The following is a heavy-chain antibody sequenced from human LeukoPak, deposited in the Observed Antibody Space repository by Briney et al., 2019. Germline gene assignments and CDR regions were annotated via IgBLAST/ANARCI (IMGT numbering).Heavy chain of an antibody. D-gene: IGHD6-19*01. CDR3: ARGLRSVAGTSFDY. J-gene: IGHJ4*02. CDR2: TNHSGST. CDR1: GGSFSGYY. V-gene: IGHV4-34*01. Sequence: SETLSLTCAVYGGSFSGYYWSWIRQPPGKGLEWIGETNHSGSTNYNPSLKSRVTISVDTSKNQFSLKLSSVTAADTAVYYCARGLRSVAGTSFDYWGQGTLVTVSS.